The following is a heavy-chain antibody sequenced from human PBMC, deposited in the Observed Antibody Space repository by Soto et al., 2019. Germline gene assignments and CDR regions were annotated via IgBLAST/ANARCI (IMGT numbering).Heavy chain of an antibody. Sequence: VGSLRLSCAASGFTFNDYYMTWIRQAPGKGLEWISYISISGSNIHYADSVKGRFTISRDNAKKSLYLQMDSLRAEDTAVYFCARGWRYDFWSGYFEFWGQGALVTVSS. J-gene: IGHJ4*02. CDR1: GFTFNDYY. CDR2: ISISGSNI. CDR3: ARGWRYDFWSGYFEF. D-gene: IGHD3-3*01. V-gene: IGHV3-11*01.